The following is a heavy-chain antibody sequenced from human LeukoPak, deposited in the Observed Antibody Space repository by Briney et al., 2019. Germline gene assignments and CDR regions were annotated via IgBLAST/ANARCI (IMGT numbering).Heavy chain of an antibody. D-gene: IGHD2-2*01. Sequence: GSSVKLSCKASGGTFSYYTISWVRQAPGQGLEWMGRIIPFLGITNYAQKLQGRVTITEEKSTSTAYMELSSLRSEDTAVYYCARATSEIPAAALTGSKYYYSYYMDVWDKGTTVTVSS. V-gene: IGHV1-69*02. CDR3: ARATSEIPAAALTGSKYYYSYYMDV. CDR1: GGTFSYYT. CDR2: IIPFLGIT. J-gene: IGHJ6*03.